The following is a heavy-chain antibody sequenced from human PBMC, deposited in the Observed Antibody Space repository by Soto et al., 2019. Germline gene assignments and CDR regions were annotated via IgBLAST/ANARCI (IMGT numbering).Heavy chain of an antibody. V-gene: IGHV4-59*01. Sequence: WETLSLTCTVSGGSISSYYWSWIRQPPGKGLEWIGYIYYSGSTNYNPSLKSRVTISVDTSKNQFSLKLSSVTAADTAVYYCARDLVRYSSSWGGYYYYGMDVWGQGTTVTVSS. CDR3: ARDLVRYSSSWGGYYYYGMDV. CDR1: GGSISSYY. CDR2: IYYSGST. J-gene: IGHJ6*02. D-gene: IGHD6-13*01.